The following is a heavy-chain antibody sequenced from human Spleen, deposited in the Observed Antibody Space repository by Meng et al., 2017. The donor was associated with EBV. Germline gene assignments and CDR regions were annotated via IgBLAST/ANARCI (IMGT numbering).Heavy chain of an antibody. CDR1: GGAFSGYY. Sequence: VQQQQWGAGLLKPSETLPLTCAVYGGAFSGYYWTWIRQPPGKGLEWIGEINHSGSTNYNPSLKSRVTMSVDTSKNQFSLNLSSVTAADTAVYYCARGHRVGAEAGRYAYRFWGQGTLVTVSS. CDR2: INHSGST. J-gene: IGHJ4*02. V-gene: IGHV4-34*01. D-gene: IGHD6-13*01. CDR3: ARGHRVGAEAGRYAYRF.